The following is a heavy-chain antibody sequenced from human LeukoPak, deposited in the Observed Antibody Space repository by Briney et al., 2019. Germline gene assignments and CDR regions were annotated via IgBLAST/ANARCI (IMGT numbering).Heavy chain of an antibody. V-gene: IGHV4-59*01. CDR2: IYYSGST. CDR1: GGSINSYY. D-gene: IGHD3-10*01. Sequence: SETLSLTCTVSGGSINSYYWSWIRQPPGKGLEWIGYIYYSGSTNYNPSLKSRVTISVDTSKNQFSLKLSSVTAADTAVYYCARGVTMVRGVNFDYWGQGTLVTVSS. CDR3: ARGVTMVRGVNFDY. J-gene: IGHJ4*02.